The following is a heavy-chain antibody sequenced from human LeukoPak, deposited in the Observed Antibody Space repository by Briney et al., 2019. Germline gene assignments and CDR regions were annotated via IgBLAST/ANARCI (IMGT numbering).Heavy chain of an antibody. CDR3: ARIPGSHYYYMDV. Sequence: PLETLSLTCTVSGYSISSGYYWGWIRQPPGKGLEWIGSIYHSGSTYYNPSLKSRVTISVDTSKNQFSLKLSSVTAADTAVYYCARIPGSHYYYMDVWGKGTTVTVSS. J-gene: IGHJ6*03. D-gene: IGHD1-14*01. V-gene: IGHV4-38-2*02. CDR2: IYHSGST. CDR1: GYSISSGYY.